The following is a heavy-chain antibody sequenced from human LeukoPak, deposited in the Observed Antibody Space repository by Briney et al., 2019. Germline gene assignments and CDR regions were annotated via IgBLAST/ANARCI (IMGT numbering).Heavy chain of an antibody. CDR2: INRSSSYT. J-gene: IGHJ6*02. CDR3: ARGATVTTPYFYNYGMDV. CDR1: GFTFSDYY. D-gene: IGHD4-17*01. V-gene: IGHV3-11*05. Sequence: PGGSLRLSCAASGFTFSDYYMSWIRQAPGKGLEWVSYINRSSSYTDYADSVKGRFTISRDNAKNSLNLQMNSLRSDDTAVYYCARGATVTTPYFYNYGMDVWGQGTTVNVSS.